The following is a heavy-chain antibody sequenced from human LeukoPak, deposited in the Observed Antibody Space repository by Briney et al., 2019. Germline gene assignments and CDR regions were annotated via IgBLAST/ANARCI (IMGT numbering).Heavy chain of an antibody. CDR3: AKDPSDYGDSTFDY. D-gene: IGHD4-17*01. CDR2: ISGSGGST. CDR1: GFTFSSYG. J-gene: IGHJ4*02. Sequence: GGSLRLSCAASGFTFSSYGMYWVRQAPGKGLEWVSAISGSGGSTYYADSVKGRFTISRDKSKNTLYLQMNSLRAEDTAVYYCAKDPSDYGDSTFDYWGQGTLVTVSS. V-gene: IGHV3-23*01.